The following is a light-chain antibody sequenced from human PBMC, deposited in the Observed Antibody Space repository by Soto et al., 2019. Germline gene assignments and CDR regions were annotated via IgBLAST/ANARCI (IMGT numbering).Light chain of an antibody. V-gene: IGLV1-40*01. CDR1: DSNIASTYD. J-gene: IGLJ1*01. CDR2: GHK. CDR3: QSYDSSLRGSYV. Sequence: QSVLTQPPSVSGAPGQRVTISWTGSDSNIASTYDVHWYQQLPGAAPKLLIYGHKNRPPGVPDRFSGSKSGTSASLTITVLQAEDEADYYCQSYDSSLRGSYVFGTGTKVTVL.